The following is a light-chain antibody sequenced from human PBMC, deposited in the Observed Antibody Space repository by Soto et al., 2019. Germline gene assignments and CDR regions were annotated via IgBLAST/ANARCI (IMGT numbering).Light chain of an antibody. J-gene: IGKJ4*01. V-gene: IGKV1-5*03. CDR1: QSISSW. CDR3: QQYNSFSLT. Sequence: PFTLSASVGDRVNIPLRASQSISSWLAWYQQKPGKAPKLLIYKASSLESGVPSRFSGSGSGTEFTLTISSLQPDDFATYYCQQYNSFSLTFGGGTKVDIK. CDR2: KAS.